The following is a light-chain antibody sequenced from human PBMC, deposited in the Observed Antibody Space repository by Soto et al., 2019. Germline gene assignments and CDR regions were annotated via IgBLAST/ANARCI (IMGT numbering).Light chain of an antibody. J-gene: IGKJ1*01. CDR1: QSVSSSS. Sequence: EIVFTQSPGTLSLSPGARATLSCSSSQSVSSSSLAWYQQKPVQAPRLLIYGASSRATGIPDRFSGSGSGTDFTLTISRLETEDFAVDYGQQSGSSPRTFGKGNKVEIK. V-gene: IGKV3-20*01. CDR3: QQSGSSPRT. CDR2: GAS.